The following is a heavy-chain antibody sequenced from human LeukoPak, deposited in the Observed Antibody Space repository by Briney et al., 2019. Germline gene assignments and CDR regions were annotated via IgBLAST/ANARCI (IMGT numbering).Heavy chain of an antibody. CDR3: ARTKYYDSSGHFDY. CDR2: INPNSGGT. D-gene: IGHD3-22*01. CDR1: GYTFTDYY. J-gene: IGHJ4*02. V-gene: IGHV1-2*06. Sequence: ASMKVSCKASGYTFTDYYMHWVRQAPGQGLEWMGRINPNSGGTNYAQKFQGRVTMTSDTSISTAYMELSILTSDDTAVYYCARTKYYDSSGHFDYWGQGTLVTVSS.